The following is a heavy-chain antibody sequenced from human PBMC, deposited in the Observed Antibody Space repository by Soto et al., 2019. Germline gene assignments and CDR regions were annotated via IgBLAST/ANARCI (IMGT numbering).Heavy chain of an antibody. CDR2: FSAGGRA. Sequence: VQLLESGGALVRPGGSLSLSCAASGFSFNNYALSWVRQAPGKGLEWVSTFSAGGRAYYAASMQGRFTIARDSSQDTVHLQISDLRPEDTAVYYCAKESLPEHYGDTLFDYWGQGTRVTVSS. CDR1: GFSFNNYA. D-gene: IGHD4-17*01. CDR3: AKESLPEHYGDTLFDY. V-gene: IGHV3-23*01. J-gene: IGHJ4*02.